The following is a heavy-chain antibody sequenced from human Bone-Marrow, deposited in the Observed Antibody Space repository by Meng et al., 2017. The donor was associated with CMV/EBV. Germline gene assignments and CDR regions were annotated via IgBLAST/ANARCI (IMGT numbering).Heavy chain of an antibody. CDR1: GFSFSNYA. V-gene: IGHV3-30*04. CDR3: ARDLSFCSSSTCYKGYYYYYGMDV. J-gene: IGHJ6*02. Sequence: GESLKISCAASGFSFSNYAMHWVRQAPGKGLEWLAVISYDGSNKYYADSVKGRFTISRDNSKNTLYLQVNSLRAEDTAVYYCARDLSFCSSSTCYKGYYYYYGMDVRGQGPTVTVSS. CDR2: ISYDGSNK. D-gene: IGHD2-2*01.